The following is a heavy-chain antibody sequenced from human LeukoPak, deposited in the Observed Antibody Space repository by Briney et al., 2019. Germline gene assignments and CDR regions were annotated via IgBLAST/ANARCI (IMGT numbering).Heavy chain of an antibody. CDR3: AKGESAAALTFIDY. D-gene: IGHD6-13*01. V-gene: IGHV3-74*01. J-gene: IGHJ4*02. CDR2: INNDGSST. Sequence: GESLKISCAASGFTFSSYWTHWVRQTPGKGLVWVSRINNDGSSTRNADAVKGRFTISRDNAKNTLYLRMNSLRAEDTAVYYCAKGESAAALTFIDYWGQGTLVTV. CDR1: GFTFSSYW.